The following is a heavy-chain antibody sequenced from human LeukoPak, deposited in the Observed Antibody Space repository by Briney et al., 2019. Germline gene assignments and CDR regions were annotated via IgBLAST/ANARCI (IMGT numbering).Heavy chain of an antibody. CDR3: ARGPAMIVVVNGPEYFQH. D-gene: IGHD3-22*01. CDR1: GFTFSSYS. V-gene: IGHV3-21*01. Sequence: GGSLRLSCVASGFTFSSYSMNWVRQAPGKGLEWVSSISSSSSYIYYADSVQGRFTISRDNAKNSLYLQMNSLRAEDTAVYYCARGPAMIVVVNGPEYFQHWGQGTLVTVSS. CDR2: ISSSSSYI. J-gene: IGHJ1*01.